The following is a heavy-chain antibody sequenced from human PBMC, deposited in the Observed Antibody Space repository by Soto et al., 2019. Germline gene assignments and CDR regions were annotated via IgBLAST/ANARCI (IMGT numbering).Heavy chain of an antibody. CDR3: ARGLLVGATEGYFDS. V-gene: IGHV1-46*01. J-gene: IGHJ4*02. D-gene: IGHD1-26*01. Sequence: VQLVQSGAAVRRPGASVKVSCKASGYSFRRHYVHWMRQAPVQGLVWMGVIEPNGGSKTAAQKFPGIVTMTGDTSTTTVYMEMSSLRSADTAVYYCARGLLVGATEGYFDSCGQGPLGTVAS. CDR1: GYSFRRHY. CDR2: IEPNGGSK.